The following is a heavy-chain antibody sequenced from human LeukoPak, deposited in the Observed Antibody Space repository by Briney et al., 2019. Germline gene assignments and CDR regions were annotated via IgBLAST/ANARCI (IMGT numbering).Heavy chain of an antibody. D-gene: IGHD3-3*01. CDR1: GGSISSGSYY. V-gene: IGHV4-61*02. CDR2: IYTSGST. Sequence: SETLSLTCTVSGGSISSGSYYWRWIRQPAGKGLEWIGRIYTSGSTNYNPSLKSRVTISVDTSKNQFSLKLSSVTAADTAVYYCARTIYYAYGMDVWGQGTTVTVSS. J-gene: IGHJ6*02. CDR3: ARTIYYAYGMDV.